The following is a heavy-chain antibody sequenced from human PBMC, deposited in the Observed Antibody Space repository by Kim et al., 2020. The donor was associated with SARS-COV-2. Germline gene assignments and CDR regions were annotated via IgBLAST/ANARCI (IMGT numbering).Heavy chain of an antibody. J-gene: IGHJ4*02. V-gene: IGHV3-7*01. D-gene: IGHD6-19*01. Sequence: YGDYGKGRFTISRDNANNSRYLQRNSLRAEDTAVYYCARDLAVSGKGDYWGQGTLVTVSS. CDR3: ARDLAVSGKGDY.